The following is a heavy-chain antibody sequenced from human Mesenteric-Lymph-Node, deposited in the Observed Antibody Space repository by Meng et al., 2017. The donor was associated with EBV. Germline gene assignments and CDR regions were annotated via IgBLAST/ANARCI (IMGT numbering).Heavy chain of an antibody. D-gene: IGHD3-9*01. V-gene: IGHV4-4*02. J-gene: IGHJ4*02. CDR3: ASPSRSRYFDPRRTLVY. CDR2: IYHSGNT. Sequence: LEEAGAGLSEPWVTPSLPCAVSGGSISSVNWWSWVRQPPDEGLEWIGEIYHSGNTNYNPSLKSRVTISVDKSKNQFSLNLNSVTAADTAVYYCASPSRSRYFDPRRTLVYWGQGTLVTVSS. CDR1: GGSISSVNW.